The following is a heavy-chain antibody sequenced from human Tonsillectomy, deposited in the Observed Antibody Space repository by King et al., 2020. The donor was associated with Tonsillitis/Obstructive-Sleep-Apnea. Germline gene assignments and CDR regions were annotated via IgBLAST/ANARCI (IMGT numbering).Heavy chain of an antibody. D-gene: IGHD2-15*01. CDR3: AREWVVVVAATRPYDAFDI. J-gene: IGHJ3*02. CDR1: GGSFSGYY. Sequence: VQLQQWGAGLLKPSETLSLTCAVYGGSFSGYYWSWIRQPPGKGLEWIGEINHSGSTNYNPSLKSRVTISVDTSKNQFSLKLSSVTAADTAVYYCAREWVVVVAATRPYDAFDIWGQGTMVTVSS. CDR2: INHSGST. V-gene: IGHV4-34*01.